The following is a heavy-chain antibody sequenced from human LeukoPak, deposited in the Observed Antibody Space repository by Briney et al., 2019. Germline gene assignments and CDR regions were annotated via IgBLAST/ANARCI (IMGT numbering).Heavy chain of an antibody. CDR1: GYSIRSGYY. J-gene: IGHJ4*02. V-gene: IGHV3-7*01. CDR3: ARDGMVRGFY. D-gene: IGHD3-10*01. Sequence: ETLSLTCTVSGYSIRSGYYWGWVRQAPGKGPEWVANIKQDGSEKYYVDSVKGRFTISRDNAKNSLYLQMNSLRAEDTAVYYCARDGMVRGFYWGQGTLVTVSS. CDR2: IKQDGSEK.